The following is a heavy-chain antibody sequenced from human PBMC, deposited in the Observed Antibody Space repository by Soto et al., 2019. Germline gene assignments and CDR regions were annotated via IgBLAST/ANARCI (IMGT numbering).Heavy chain of an antibody. V-gene: IGHV3-33*01. J-gene: IGHJ4*02. CDR1: GFTFSSYG. D-gene: IGHD6-19*01. Sequence: GSLRRSYAASGFTFSSYGMHWVRQAPGKGLEWVAVIWYDGSNKYYADSVKGRFTISRDNSKNTLYLQMNSLRAEDTAVYYCARELIAVAGPLGYWGQGTLVTVSS. CDR3: ARELIAVAGPLGY. CDR2: IWYDGSNK.